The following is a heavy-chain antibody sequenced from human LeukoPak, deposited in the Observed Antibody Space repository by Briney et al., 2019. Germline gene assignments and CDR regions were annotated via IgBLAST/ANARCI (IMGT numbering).Heavy chain of an antibody. CDR2: ISAYNGNT. D-gene: IGHD4-17*01. CDR3: ARVGPGLTTVTTWYYYMDV. CDR1: VYSFTSYG. Sequence: ASVKVSCKASVYSFTSYGLSWVRQAPGQGLEWMGWISAYNGNTNYAQKLQGRVTMTTDTSTSTAYMELRSLRSDDTAVYYCARVGPGLTTVTTWYYYMDVWGKRTTVTVSS. V-gene: IGHV1-18*01. J-gene: IGHJ6*03.